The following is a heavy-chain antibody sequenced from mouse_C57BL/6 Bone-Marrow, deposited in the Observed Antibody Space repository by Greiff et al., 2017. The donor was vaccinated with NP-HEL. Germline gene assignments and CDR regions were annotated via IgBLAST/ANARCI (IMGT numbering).Heavy chain of an antibody. J-gene: IGHJ3*01. V-gene: IGHV1-36*01. CDR1: GFTFTDYY. D-gene: IGHD1-1*01. CDR2: VYPYNGGT. CDR3: ARVDYYGSSSFAY. Sequence: VQLQQSGPVLVKPGPSVKISCKASGFTFTDYYMHWVKQSHGKSLEWIGLVYPYNGGTSYNQKFKGKATLTVDTSSSTADMELNSLTSEDSAVYYCARVDYYGSSSFAYWGQGTLVTVSA.